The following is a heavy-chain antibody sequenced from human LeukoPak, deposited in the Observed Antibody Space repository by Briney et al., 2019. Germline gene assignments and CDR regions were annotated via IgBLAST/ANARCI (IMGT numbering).Heavy chain of an antibody. CDR3: ARVRYYDRPDY. CDR1: GFTFSSYA. D-gene: IGHD3-22*01. Sequence: GGSLRLSCAASGFTFSSYAMHWVRQAPGKGLEWVAVISYDGSNKHYADSVKGRFTISRDNSKNTLYLQMNSLRAEDTAVYYCARVRYYDRPDYWGQGTLVTVSS. V-gene: IGHV3-30*04. J-gene: IGHJ4*02. CDR2: ISYDGSNK.